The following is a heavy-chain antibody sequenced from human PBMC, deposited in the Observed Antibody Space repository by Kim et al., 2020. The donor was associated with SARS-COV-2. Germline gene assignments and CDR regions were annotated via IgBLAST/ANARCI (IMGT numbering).Heavy chain of an antibody. J-gene: IGHJ4*02. CDR2: IYTDGRT. V-gene: IGHV3-53*01. Sequence: GGSLRLSCAASGFTVSSNYMSWVRQAPGRRLEWVSVIYTDGRTYYADSVKGRFTISRDNSKNTLYLQMNSLRAEDTALYYCASLPPGSLVRTYWGQGTLVPVSS. D-gene: IGHD3-10*01. CDR3: ASLPPGSLVRTY. CDR1: GFTVSSNY.